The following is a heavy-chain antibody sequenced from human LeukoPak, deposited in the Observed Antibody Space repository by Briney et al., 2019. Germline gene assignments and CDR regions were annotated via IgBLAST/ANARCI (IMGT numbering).Heavy chain of an antibody. J-gene: IGHJ6*02. Sequence: SETLSLTCNVSGDSISNYYWSWVRQPAGKGLEWIGRMYISGTTNYNPSLRSRIDMSMDTSKNQFFLRVRSVTAADTAVYYCARENYYDSSGYSEGMDVWGQGTTVTVS. CDR1: GDSISNYY. D-gene: IGHD3-22*01. CDR2: MYISGTT. CDR3: ARENYYDSSGYSEGMDV. V-gene: IGHV4-4*07.